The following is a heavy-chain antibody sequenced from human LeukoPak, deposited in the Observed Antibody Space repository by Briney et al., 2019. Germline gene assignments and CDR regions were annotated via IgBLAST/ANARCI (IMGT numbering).Heavy chain of an antibody. D-gene: IGHD3-10*01. V-gene: IGHV3-30*02. Sequence: GGSLRLSCAASGFTFSSYGMHWVRQAPGKGLEWVSFIRYDGSNEYYADSMKGRFTISRDNAKNSLYLQMNSLRAEDTAVYYCASYRVLLWFGESTDYWGQGTLVTVSS. CDR2: IRYDGSNE. J-gene: IGHJ4*02. CDR3: ASYRVLLWFGESTDY. CDR1: GFTFSSYG.